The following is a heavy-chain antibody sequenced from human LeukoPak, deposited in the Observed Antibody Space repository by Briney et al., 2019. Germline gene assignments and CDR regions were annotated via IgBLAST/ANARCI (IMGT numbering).Heavy chain of an antibody. CDR2: ISTEGSST. CDR1: GFIFSSYW. CDR3: ARDSYNNVDQ. V-gene: IGHV3-74*01. D-gene: IGHD5-24*01. J-gene: IGHJ1*01. Sequence: GGSLRLSCAASGFIFSSYWMHWVRQAPGKGPVWVSRISTEGSSTAYADSVKGRFTVSRDNGRNTLYLQMNSLRAEDTAVYYCARDSYNNVDQWGQGTLVTVSS.